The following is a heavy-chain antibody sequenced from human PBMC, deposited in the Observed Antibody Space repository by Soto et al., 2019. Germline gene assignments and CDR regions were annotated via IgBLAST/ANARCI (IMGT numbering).Heavy chain of an antibody. CDR1: GGTFSSYA. CDR3: ARRRRWELLDY. V-gene: IGHV1-69*12. D-gene: IGHD1-26*01. J-gene: IGHJ4*02. CDR2: IIPIFGTA. Sequence: QVQLVQSGAEVKKPGSSVKVSCKASGGTFSSYAISWVRQAPGQGLEWMGGIIPIFGTANYAQKFQGRVTITADEATSTAYMELISLRSEDTAVYYCARRRRWELLDYWGQGTLVTVSS.